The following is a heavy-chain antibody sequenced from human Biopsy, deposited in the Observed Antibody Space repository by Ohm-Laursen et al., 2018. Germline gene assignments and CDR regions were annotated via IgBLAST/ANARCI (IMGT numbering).Heavy chain of an antibody. D-gene: IGHD1-7*01. CDR1: SGLIRNFY. CDR2: LYTSGDT. CDR3: ARGPKRLTGTSYFED. J-gene: IGHJ4*02. Sequence: GTLSLTRTVSSGLIRNFYWSWIRQPAGKGLEWIGRLYTSGDTNYNPSLKSRVSVSEDTSKNQFSLRLPSVTAADTAVYYCARGPKRLTGTSYFEDWGRGILVTVSS. V-gene: IGHV4-4*07.